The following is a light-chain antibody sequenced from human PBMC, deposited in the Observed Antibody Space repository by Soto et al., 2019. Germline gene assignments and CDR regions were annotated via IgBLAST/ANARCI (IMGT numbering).Light chain of an antibody. Sequence: DIQMTQSPSTPSASVGDRVTITSRASQNINSWLAWYQQKPGKAPNLLTYDASTLESGVPPRFSGSGSGTEFTLTISSLQPEDFATYYCQQFHSFSRTFGQGTKVEVK. CDR3: QQFHSFSRT. V-gene: IGKV1-5*01. CDR2: DAS. CDR1: QNINSW. J-gene: IGKJ1*01.